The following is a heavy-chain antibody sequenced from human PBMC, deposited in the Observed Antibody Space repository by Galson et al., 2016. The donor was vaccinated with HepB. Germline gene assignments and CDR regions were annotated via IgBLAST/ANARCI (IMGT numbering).Heavy chain of an antibody. Sequence: SVRLSCAASGFTFSRFWMNWVRQAPGKGLEWVASIKEDASKAFYADSVKGRFTISRDNVEDSLSLQMNSLRSEDTAVYYCARYGDEAGWNFHQWGQGTLGTVSS. D-gene: IGHD6-19*01. J-gene: IGHJ1*01. CDR1: GFTFSRFW. CDR3: ARYGDEAGWNFHQ. V-gene: IGHV3-7*03. CDR2: IKEDASKA.